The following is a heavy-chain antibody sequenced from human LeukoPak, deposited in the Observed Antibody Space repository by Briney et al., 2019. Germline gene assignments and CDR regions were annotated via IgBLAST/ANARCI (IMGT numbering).Heavy chain of an antibody. Sequence: ASVKVSCKASGGTFSSYTISWVRPAPGQGREWMGRIIPILGIANYAQKFQGRVTITADKSTSTAYMELSSLRSENTAVYYCARGYCSSTSCYRDDAFDIWGQGTMVTVSS. CDR3: ARGYCSSTSCYRDDAFDI. CDR2: IIPILGIA. V-gene: IGHV1-69*02. D-gene: IGHD2-2*02. CDR1: GGTFSSYT. J-gene: IGHJ3*02.